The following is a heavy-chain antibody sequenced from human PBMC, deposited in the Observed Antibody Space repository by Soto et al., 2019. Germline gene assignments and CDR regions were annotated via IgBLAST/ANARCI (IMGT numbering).Heavy chain of an antibody. CDR2: IYPDDSDT. Sequence: GESLKISCKGSGYNFNTYWIGWVRQPPGKGLEWMGIIYPDDSDTKFSPSFQGQVTISVDKSLSTAYLQWRSLKASDNAVYYCARGGGWGTYYFDSSGYRRGDDWGQGTTVTVSS. D-gene: IGHD3-22*01. CDR3: ARGGGWGTYYFDSSGYRRGDD. CDR1: GYNFNTYW. J-gene: IGHJ6*02. V-gene: IGHV5-51*01.